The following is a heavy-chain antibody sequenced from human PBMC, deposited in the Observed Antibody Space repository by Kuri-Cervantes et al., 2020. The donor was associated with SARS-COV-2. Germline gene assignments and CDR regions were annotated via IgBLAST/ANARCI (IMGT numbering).Heavy chain of an antibody. CDR1: GGTFSSYA. CDR2: ISAYNGNT. J-gene: IGHJ3*02. Sequence: ASVKVSWQASGGTFSSYAISWVRQAPGQGLEWMRWISAYNGNTNYAQKFQGRVTMTRDTSISTAYMELSRLRSDDTAVYYCARDLGAFDIWGQGTMVTVSS. V-gene: IGHV1-18*01. CDR3: ARDLGAFDI.